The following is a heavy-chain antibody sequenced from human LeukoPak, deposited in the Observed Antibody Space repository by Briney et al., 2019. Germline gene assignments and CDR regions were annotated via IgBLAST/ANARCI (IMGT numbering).Heavy chain of an antibody. Sequence: GASVKVSCKASGYIFSVYALIWVRQAPGQGLELMGWINTNTGNPAYAQGFTGRFVFSLDTSVSTAYLQISSLKAEDTAVYYCARAYQPLGGLSFPDSWGQGTLVTVSS. CDR3: ARAYQPLGGLSFPDS. J-gene: IGHJ5*01. V-gene: IGHV7-4-1*02. CDR2: INTNTGNP. D-gene: IGHD3-16*02. CDR1: GYIFSVYA.